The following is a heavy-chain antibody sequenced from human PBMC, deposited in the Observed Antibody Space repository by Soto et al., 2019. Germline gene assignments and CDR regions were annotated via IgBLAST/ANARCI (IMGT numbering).Heavy chain of an antibody. CDR3: ARAKDRRPVGGNYSSAMDV. D-gene: IGHD2-2*01. J-gene: IGHJ6*02. CDR1: GGTFGNSA. Sequence: QVQLVQSGAEVKKPGSSVTVSCKASGGTFGNSAISWVRQAPGQGLEWMGGIIPIFPTPDYAQKFQGRVTXTXDXTTSTAYMALGSLSSEDTAVYYCARAKDRRPVGGNYSSAMDVWGQGTTVTVSS. V-gene: IGHV1-69*05. CDR2: IIPIFPTP.